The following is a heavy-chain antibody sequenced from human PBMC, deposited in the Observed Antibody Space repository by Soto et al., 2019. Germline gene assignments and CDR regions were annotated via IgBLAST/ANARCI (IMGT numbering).Heavy chain of an antibody. J-gene: IGHJ2*01. CDR3: ARESHDILTGPPWVWYFDL. V-gene: IGHV4-34*01. CDR2: INDRGSI. D-gene: IGHD3-9*01. Sequence: QVQLQQWGAGPLRPLETLSLTCGVSGGSFSGYYWAWIRPSRGKGLEWIGEINDRGSINYNPSLKSRVSISVGTSKNHYSLTLRSVTAADTAVYYCARESHDILTGPPWVWYFDLWGRGTLVTVSS. CDR1: GGSFSGYY.